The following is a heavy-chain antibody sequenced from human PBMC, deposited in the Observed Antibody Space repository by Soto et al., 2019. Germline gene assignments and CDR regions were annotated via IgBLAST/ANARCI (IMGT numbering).Heavy chain of an antibody. CDR3: ASQYYYGSGGNYMDV. Sequence: ASVKVSCKASGYTFTSYYMHWVRQAPGQGLEWMGIINPSGGSTSYAQKFQGRVTMTRDTSTSTVYMELSSLRSEDTAGYDCASQYYYGSGGNYMDVWGKGTTVTVSS. V-gene: IGHV1-46*01. CDR2: INPSGGST. CDR1: GYTFTSYY. D-gene: IGHD3-10*01. J-gene: IGHJ6*03.